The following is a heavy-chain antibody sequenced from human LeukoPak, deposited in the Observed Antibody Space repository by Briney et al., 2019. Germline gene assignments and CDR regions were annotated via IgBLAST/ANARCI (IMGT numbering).Heavy chain of an antibody. CDR3: TREGGSTDAGF. J-gene: IGHJ4*02. CDR1: GFSFSTSS. Sequence: GGSLRLPCEVSGFSFSTSSMNWVRQAPGKGLEWVSSIFGDGPGLYYADSVKGRFTISRDNVKNSLYLEMNSLRDDDTAVYYCTREGGSTDAGFWGQGTLVTVSS. D-gene: IGHD3-16*01. CDR2: IFGDGPGL. V-gene: IGHV3-21*06.